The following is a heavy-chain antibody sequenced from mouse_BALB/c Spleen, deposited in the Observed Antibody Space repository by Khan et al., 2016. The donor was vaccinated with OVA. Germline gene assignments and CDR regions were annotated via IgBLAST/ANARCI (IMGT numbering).Heavy chain of an antibody. CDR3: AREGNGYYGFAS. CDR1: GFSLTDFG. V-gene: IGHV2-6-7*01. Sequence: QVQLKESGPGLVAPSQSLSITCTVSGFSLTDFGVNWIRQPPGKGLEWLGMIWGDGSTDYNSALKSRLSISRDNSKSQVFLKMNSLQTDDTARYCCAREGNGYYGFASWGQGTLVTVSA. J-gene: IGHJ3*01. CDR2: IWGDGST. D-gene: IGHD2-3*01.